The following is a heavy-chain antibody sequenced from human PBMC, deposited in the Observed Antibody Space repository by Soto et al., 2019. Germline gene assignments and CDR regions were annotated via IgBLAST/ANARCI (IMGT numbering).Heavy chain of an antibody. J-gene: IGHJ4*02. Sequence: QVRLVQSGAEVKQPGASVKVSCKASGYTFTNYAMHWVRQAPGQRLEWMAWIHAGNGYTKYSQKFQGRVTLTWDTSASTASMELSSLTFEDTAVYHCARSAVTPFDYWGQGTLVTVSS. V-gene: IGHV1-3*01. CDR3: ARSAVTPFDY. CDR1: GYTFTNYA. D-gene: IGHD4-17*01. CDR2: IHAGNGYT.